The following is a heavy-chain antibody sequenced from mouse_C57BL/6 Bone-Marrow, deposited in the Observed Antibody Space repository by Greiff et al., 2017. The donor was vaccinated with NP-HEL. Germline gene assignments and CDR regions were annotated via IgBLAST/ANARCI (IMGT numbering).Heavy chain of an antibody. CDR1: GYTFTSYW. V-gene: IGHV1-55*01. J-gene: IGHJ4*01. CDR2: IYPGSGST. CDR3: AKKRNYYGSPYAMDY. Sequence: VQLQQSGAELVKPGASVKMSCKASGYTFTSYWITWVKQRPGQGLEWIGDIYPGSGSTNYNEKFKSKATLTVDTSSSTAYMQLSSLTSEDSAVYYCAKKRNYYGSPYAMDYWGQGTSVTVSS. D-gene: IGHD1-1*01.